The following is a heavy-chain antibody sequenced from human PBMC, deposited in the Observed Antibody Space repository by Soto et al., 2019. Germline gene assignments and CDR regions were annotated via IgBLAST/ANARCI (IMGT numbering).Heavy chain of an antibody. D-gene: IGHD5-12*01. J-gene: IGHJ4*02. CDR2: IYYSGST. CDR3: ARYAYSGYDWAIDY. CDR1: GGSISSYY. V-gene: IGHV4-59*08. Sequence: QVQLQESGPGLVKPSETLSLTCTVSGGSISSYYWSWIRQPPGKGLEWIGYIYYSGSTNYNPSLTTRVTIPVDTSKNHFSLKLSAVTAADTAVYYCARYAYSGYDWAIDYWGQGTLVTVSS.